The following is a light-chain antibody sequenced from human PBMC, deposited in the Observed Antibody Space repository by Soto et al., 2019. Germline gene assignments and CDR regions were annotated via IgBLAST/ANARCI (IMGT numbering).Light chain of an antibody. Sequence: QSALTQPPSASGSPGQSVTISCIGTSSDVGGYNYVSWYQKHPGKAPKLMIYEVSKRPSGVPDRFSGSKSGNTASLTVSGLQAADEADYYCSSYAASNNLGVFGGGTKLTVL. CDR3: SSYAASNNLGV. CDR1: SSDVGGYNY. CDR2: EVS. V-gene: IGLV2-8*01. J-gene: IGLJ2*01.